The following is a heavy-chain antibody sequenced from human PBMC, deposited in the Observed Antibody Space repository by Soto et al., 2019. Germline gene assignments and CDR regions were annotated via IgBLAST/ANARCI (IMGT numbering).Heavy chain of an antibody. J-gene: IGHJ6*03. CDR2: IYYSGST. CDR3: ARVFPGNNYYYYMDV. D-gene: IGHD1-26*01. Sequence: SETLSLTCTVSGGSISGYYWSWIRQPPRKGLEWIGYIYYSGSTNYNPSLKSRVTISVDTSKNQFSLKLSSVIAADTAVYYCARVFPGNNYYYYMDVWGKGTTVTVSS. V-gene: IGHV4-59*01. CDR1: GGSISGYY.